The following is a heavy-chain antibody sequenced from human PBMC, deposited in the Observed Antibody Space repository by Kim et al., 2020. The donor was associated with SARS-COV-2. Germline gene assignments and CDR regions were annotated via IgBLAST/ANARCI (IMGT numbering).Heavy chain of an antibody. Sequence: SETLSLTCIVSGDSVSSTAYFWVWIRQPPGKGLEWIGSVHSGGTTSYNPSLRSRLTISMDTSKNQFSLNLMSVTAADTAVYYCATRILASRGGWGQGTLVTVSS. CDR1: GDSVSSTAYF. CDR2: VHSGGTT. J-gene: IGHJ4*02. D-gene: IGHD3-16*01. CDR3: ATRILASRGG. V-gene: IGHV4-39*01.